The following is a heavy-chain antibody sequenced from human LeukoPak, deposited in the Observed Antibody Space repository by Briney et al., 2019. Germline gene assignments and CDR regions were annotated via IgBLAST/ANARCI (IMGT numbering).Heavy chain of an antibody. V-gene: IGHV3-11*04. CDR1: RFAFSDYY. D-gene: IGHD2-15*01. CDR3: ARDWRGCSGGSCYHWLDP. J-gene: IGHJ5*02. Sequence: GGSLRLSCVASRFAFSDYYMSWIRQAPGKGLEWVSYISSSGTTIYYADSVRGRFTISRDNAKNSLYLQMNSLRAEDTAVYYCARDWRGCSGGSCYHWLDPWGQGTLVTVSS. CDR2: ISSSGTTI.